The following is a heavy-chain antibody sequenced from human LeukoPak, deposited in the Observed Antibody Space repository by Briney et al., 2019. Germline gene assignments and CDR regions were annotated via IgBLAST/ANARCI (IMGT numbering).Heavy chain of an antibody. CDR1: GYTFTGYY. CDR3: ARDYGDILTGLAYYFDY. J-gene: IGHJ4*02. Sequence: ASVKVSCKASGYTFTGYYMHWVRQAPGQGLEWMGWINPNCGGTNYAQKFQGRVTMTRDTSISTAYMELSRLRSDDTAVYYCARDYGDILTGLAYYFDYWGQGTLVTVSS. D-gene: IGHD3-9*01. CDR2: INPNCGGT. V-gene: IGHV1-2*02.